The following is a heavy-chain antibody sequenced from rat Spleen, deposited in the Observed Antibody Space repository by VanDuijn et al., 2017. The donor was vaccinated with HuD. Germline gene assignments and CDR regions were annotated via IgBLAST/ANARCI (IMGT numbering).Heavy chain of an antibody. CDR1: GFTFSDYY. CDR3: ARQDTSGYSNWFAY. V-gene: IGHV5-29*01. D-gene: IGHD4-3*01. J-gene: IGHJ3*01. Sequence: EVQLVESDGGLVQPGRSLKLSCAASGFTFSDYYMAWVRQAPTKGLEWVATISYDGGRNFYRDSVKGRFTISRDNAKNSLYLQMDSLRSEDTATYYCARQDTSGYSNWFAYWGQGTLVTVSS. CDR2: ISYDGGRN.